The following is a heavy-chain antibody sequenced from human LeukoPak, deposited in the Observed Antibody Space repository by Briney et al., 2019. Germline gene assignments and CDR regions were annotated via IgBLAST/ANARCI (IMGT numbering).Heavy chain of an antibody. V-gene: IGHV1-2*02. CDR2: INPNSGGT. CDR3: ARSSGGYNLDD. J-gene: IGHJ4*02. Sequence: EASVKVSCKASGYTFTGYYMHWVRQAPGQGLEWMGWINPNSGGTNYAQKFQGRVTMTRDTSISTAYMELNRLRSDDTAVYYCARSSGGYNLDDWGQGTLVTVSS. CDR1: GYTFTGYY. D-gene: IGHD5-12*01.